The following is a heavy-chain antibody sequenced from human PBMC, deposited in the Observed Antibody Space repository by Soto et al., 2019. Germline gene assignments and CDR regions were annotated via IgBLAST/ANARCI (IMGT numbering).Heavy chain of an antibody. Sequence: ASVKVSCKASGYTFTSYGISWVRQAPGQGLEWMGWISAYNGNTNYAQKFQGRVTITRDTSASTAYMELSSLRSEDTAVYYCARDSNGYCSGGSCLGWGQGTLVTVSS. D-gene: IGHD2-15*01. V-gene: IGHV1-18*01. CDR3: ARDSNGYCSGGSCLG. J-gene: IGHJ4*02. CDR2: ISAYNGNT. CDR1: GYTFTSYG.